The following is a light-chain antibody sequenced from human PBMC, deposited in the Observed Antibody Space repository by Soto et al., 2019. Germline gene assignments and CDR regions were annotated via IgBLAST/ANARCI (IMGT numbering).Light chain of an antibody. CDR3: SSYAGTKNFVV. J-gene: IGLJ2*01. CDR1: SSDVGGYNY. Sequence: QSALTQPPSASGSPGQSVTISCTGTSSDVGGYNYVSWYQQHPGKAPKLMIYEVIKRPSGVPDRFSGSKSGNTASLTVSGLQAEDEADDYCSSYAGTKNFVVFGGGTKLTVL. CDR2: EVI. V-gene: IGLV2-8*01.